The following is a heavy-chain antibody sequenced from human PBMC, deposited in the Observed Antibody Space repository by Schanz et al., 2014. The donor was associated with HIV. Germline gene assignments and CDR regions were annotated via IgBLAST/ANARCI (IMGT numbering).Heavy chain of an antibody. Sequence: EVQLLESGGGLVQPGGSLRLSCAASGFTFSTYAMNWVRQAPGKGLEWVSAISGSGGSTYSADSVKGRFTISRDNSKNTLYLQMNSLRAEDTAVYYCALSRPSGYGGSWYFDLWGRGTLVAVSS. CDR1: GFTFSTYA. J-gene: IGHJ2*01. CDR2: ISGSGGST. D-gene: IGHD2-15*01. V-gene: IGHV3-23*01. CDR3: ALSRPSGYGGSWYFDL.